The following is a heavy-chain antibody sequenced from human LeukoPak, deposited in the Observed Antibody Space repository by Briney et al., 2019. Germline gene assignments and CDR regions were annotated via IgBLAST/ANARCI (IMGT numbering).Heavy chain of an antibody. CDR3: ARHLTSAPQWLEYFDY. J-gene: IGHJ4*02. V-gene: IGHV3-7*01. CDR1: GFTFRSFW. D-gene: IGHD6-19*01. Sequence: GGSLRLSCAASGFTFRSFWMSWVRQAPGKGLEWVANIKQDGSETYYMDSVKGRFTISRDNAKNSLYLQMNTLRAEDTAVYYCARHLTSAPQWLEYFDYWGQGTLVTVSS. CDR2: IKQDGSET.